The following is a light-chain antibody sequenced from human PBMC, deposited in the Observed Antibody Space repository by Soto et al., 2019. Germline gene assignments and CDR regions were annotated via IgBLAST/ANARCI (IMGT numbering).Light chain of an antibody. V-gene: IGLV2-14*03. Sequence: QSALTQPASVSDSPGQSITISCTGTSSDVGGSNFVSWYQQHPGKPPKLIIYDVANRPSGVSNRFSGSKSGSTASLIISRLQTEDEADYYCVSYKSSTTYVLGTGT. J-gene: IGLJ1*01. CDR2: DVA. CDR3: VSYKSSTTYV. CDR1: SSDVGGSNF.